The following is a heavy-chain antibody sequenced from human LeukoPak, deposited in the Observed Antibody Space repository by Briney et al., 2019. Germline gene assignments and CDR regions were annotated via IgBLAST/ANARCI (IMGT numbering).Heavy chain of an antibody. CDR1: GDSLSGYY. CDR2: LKHGGST. V-gene: IGHV4-34*01. J-gene: IGHJ6*02. CDR3: ARGGQQLDRGVAGERIGLVYYYYGMDV. Sequence: SETLSLTCAVYGDSLSGYYWRWTRRPPGKALEGMRELKHGGSTKYNPPLKSRGTISVDTSKNQFSLKLSSVTAADTAVYYCARGGQQLDRGVAGERIGLVYYYYGMDVWGQGTTVTVSS. D-gene: IGHD6-13*01.